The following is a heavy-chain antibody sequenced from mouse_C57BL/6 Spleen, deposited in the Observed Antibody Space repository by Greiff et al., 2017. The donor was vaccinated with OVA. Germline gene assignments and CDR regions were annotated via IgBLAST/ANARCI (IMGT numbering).Heavy chain of an antibody. Sequence: EVQLQQSGPELVKPGASVKISCKASGYTFTDYYMNWVKQSHGKSLEWIGDINPNNGGTSYNQKFKGKATLTVDKSSSTAYMELRSLTSEDSAVYYCATDRSSSIYDGYSYFDYWGQGTTLTVSS. J-gene: IGHJ2*01. V-gene: IGHV1-26*01. CDR3: ATDRSSSIYDGYSYFDY. CDR2: INPNNGGT. D-gene: IGHD2-3*01. CDR1: GYTFTDYY.